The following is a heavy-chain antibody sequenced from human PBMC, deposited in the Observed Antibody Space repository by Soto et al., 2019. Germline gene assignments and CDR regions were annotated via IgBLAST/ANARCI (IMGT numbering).Heavy chain of an antibody. D-gene: IGHD2-8*01. CDR3: ARPPFPGCINGVCYPCDH. CDR1: GYTFTHYY. Sequence: VKLVQSGAEVKKPGASVKVSCKASGYTFTHYYIHWVIQAPGQGLEWMGMINPSGGSTDYAQKFRGRVTLTTETSTTTVYMELSSLRSDVTAVYYCARPPFPGCINGVCYPCDHLGQGTLGTVSS. V-gene: IGHV1-46*01. CDR2: INPSGGST. J-gene: IGHJ4*02.